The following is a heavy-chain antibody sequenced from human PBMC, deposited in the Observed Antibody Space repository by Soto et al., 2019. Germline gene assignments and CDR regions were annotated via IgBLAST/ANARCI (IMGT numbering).Heavy chain of an antibody. CDR3: AKKSWSYPVGDYFDY. J-gene: IGHJ4*02. CDR1: GFTFSSYA. V-gene: IGHV3-23*01. CDR2: ISGSGGST. D-gene: IGHD1-26*01. Sequence: GGSLRLSCAASGFTFSSYAMSWVRQAPGKGLEWVSAISGSGGSTYYADSVKGRFTISRDNSKNTLYLQMNSLRAEDTAVYYCAKKSWSYPVGDYFDYWGQGTLVTVSS.